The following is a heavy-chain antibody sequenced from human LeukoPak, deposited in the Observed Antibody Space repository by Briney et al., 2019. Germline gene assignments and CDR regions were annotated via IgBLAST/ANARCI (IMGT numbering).Heavy chain of an antibody. V-gene: IGHV3-9*01. CDR3: AKDLGRGGYNYGGVRPFDY. CDR2: ISWNSGSI. J-gene: IGHJ4*02. CDR1: GFTFDDYA. D-gene: IGHD5-24*01. Sequence: GGSLRLSCAASGFTFDDYAMHWVRQAPGKGLEWVSGISWNSGSIAYADSVKGRFTISRDNAKNSLYLQMNSLRAEDTALYYCAKDLGRGGYNYGGVRPFDYWGQGTLVTVSS.